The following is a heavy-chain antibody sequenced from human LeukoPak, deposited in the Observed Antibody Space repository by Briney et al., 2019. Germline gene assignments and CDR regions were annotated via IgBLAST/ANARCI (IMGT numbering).Heavy chain of an antibody. Sequence: PGRSLRLSCAASGFTFSTYGMHWVRQAPGKGLEWVAVVWYDGSNKYYADSVKGRFTISRDNSKNTLYLQMNSLRAEDTAVYYCAKYLIKDTWRGAFDIWGQGTMVTVSS. CDR1: GFTFSTYG. CDR2: VWYDGSNK. CDR3: AKYLIKDTWRGAFDI. V-gene: IGHV3-33*06. D-gene: IGHD2/OR15-2a*01. J-gene: IGHJ3*02.